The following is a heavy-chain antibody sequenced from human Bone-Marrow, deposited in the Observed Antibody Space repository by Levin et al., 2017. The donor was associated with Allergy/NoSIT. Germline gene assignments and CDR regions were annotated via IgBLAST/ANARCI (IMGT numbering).Heavy chain of an antibody. J-gene: IGHJ2*01. CDR1: GLPFSRYW. V-gene: IGHV3-74*01. Sequence: PGESLKISCAASGLPFSRYWMHWVRQAPGKGLVWVSRINTDGSNTDYADSVEGRFTISRDNAKNTLYLQMNSLRAEDTAVYYCARDLYGEGSAYFDLWGRGTLVTVSS. CDR3: ARDLYGEGSAYFDL. D-gene: IGHD4-17*01. CDR2: INTDGSNT.